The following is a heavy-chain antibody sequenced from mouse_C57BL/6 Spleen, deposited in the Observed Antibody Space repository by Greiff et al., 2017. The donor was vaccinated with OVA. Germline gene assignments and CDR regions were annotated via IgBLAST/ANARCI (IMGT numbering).Heavy chain of an antibody. J-gene: IGHJ4*01. V-gene: IGHV1-59*01. CDR1: GYTFTRYW. Sequence: VQLQQPGAELVRPGTSVKLSCKASGYTFTRYWMHWVKQRPGQGLEWIGVIDPSDSYTNYNQKFKGKATLTVDTSSSTAYMQRSSLTSEDSAVYYCARYSNYVGYAMDYWGQGTSVTVSS. D-gene: IGHD2-5*01. CDR2: IDPSDSYT. CDR3: ARYSNYVGYAMDY.